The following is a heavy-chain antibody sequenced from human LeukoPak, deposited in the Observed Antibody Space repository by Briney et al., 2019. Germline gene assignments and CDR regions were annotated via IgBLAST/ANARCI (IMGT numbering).Heavy chain of an antibody. CDR2: IYYSGST. CDR3: ARQRRYCSSTSCYNYMDV. D-gene: IGHD2-2*02. J-gene: IGHJ6*03. CDR1: GGSISSYY. V-gene: IGHV4-59*05. Sequence: SDTLSLTCTVSGGSISSYYLSWIRQPPGKGLEWIGSIYYSGSTYYNPSLKSRVTISVDTSKNQFSLKLSSVTPADTAVYYCARQRRYCSSTSCYNYMDVWGKGTTVTVSS.